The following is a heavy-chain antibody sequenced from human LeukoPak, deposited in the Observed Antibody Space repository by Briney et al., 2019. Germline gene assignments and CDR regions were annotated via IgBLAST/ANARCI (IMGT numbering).Heavy chain of an antibody. V-gene: IGHV1-2*02. J-gene: IGHJ4*02. D-gene: IGHD2-21*02. CDR1: GSACTTSI. Sequence: ASVKVSFTTSGSACTTSILYWVSLPPGQGLEWMGSINPNSGDTYLAQTFQGRVTMTNDPSITTAYMELYKMRSDVTALYSCAKLGPTHCIDYWGQGTLVTVSS. CDR3: AKLGPTHCIDY. CDR2: INPNSGDT.